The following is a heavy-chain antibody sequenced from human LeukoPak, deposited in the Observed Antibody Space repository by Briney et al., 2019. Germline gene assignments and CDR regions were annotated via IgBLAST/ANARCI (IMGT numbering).Heavy chain of an antibody. CDR1: GGSISTDDDY. Sequence: PSETLSLTCTVSGGSISTDDDYWTWIRQSPGKGLEWIGYIHHSGSTYYNPSIKTQVTMSVDTSNNQFSLKLSSVTAADTAVYYCARKPIVSSSWYYFDYWGQGTLVTVSS. CDR3: ARKPIVSSSWYYFDY. D-gene: IGHD6-13*01. CDR2: IHHSGST. J-gene: IGHJ4*02. V-gene: IGHV4-30-4*08.